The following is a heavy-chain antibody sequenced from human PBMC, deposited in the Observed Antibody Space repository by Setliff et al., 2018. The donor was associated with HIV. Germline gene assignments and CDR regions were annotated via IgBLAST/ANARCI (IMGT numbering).Heavy chain of an antibody. D-gene: IGHD2-21*02. CDR3: ASRGIVVVTMSMPDEFFVH. CDR1: GGSINSDNYY. Sequence: KPSETLSLTCSVSGGSINSDNYYWGWIRQAPGKGLEWIGSIYYSGTTYYDPSLRGRVTISVDRSRNQFSLTLNSVTAADTATYYCASRGIVVVTMSMPDEFFVHWGHGTLVTAPQ. V-gene: IGHV4-39*01. J-gene: IGHJ1*01. CDR2: IYYSGTT.